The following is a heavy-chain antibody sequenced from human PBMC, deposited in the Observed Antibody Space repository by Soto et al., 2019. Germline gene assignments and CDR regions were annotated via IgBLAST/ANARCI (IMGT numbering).Heavy chain of an antibody. Sequence: GASVKVSCKASGYTFTSYGISWVRHAPGQGLEWMGWISAYNGNTNYAQKLQGRVTMTTDTSTSTAYMELRSLRSDDTAVYYCARAYSSSPVYYGMDVWGQGTTVTVSS. CDR1: GYTFTSYG. V-gene: IGHV1-18*01. CDR3: ARAYSSSPVYYGMDV. CDR2: ISAYNGNT. J-gene: IGHJ6*02. D-gene: IGHD6-6*01.